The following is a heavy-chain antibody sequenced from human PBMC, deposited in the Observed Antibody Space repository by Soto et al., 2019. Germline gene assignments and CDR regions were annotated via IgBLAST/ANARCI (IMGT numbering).Heavy chain of an antibody. Sequence: ASVKVSCKASGYTFTIYYMHWVLQAPGQGLEWMGIINPSGGSTSYAQKFQGRVTMTRDTSTSTVYMELSSLRSEDTAVYYCARDRDYYGSPFRFDYWGQGTLVTVS. CDR2: INPSGGST. V-gene: IGHV1-46*01. J-gene: IGHJ4*02. D-gene: IGHD3-10*01. CDR1: GYTFTIYY. CDR3: ARDRDYYGSPFRFDY.